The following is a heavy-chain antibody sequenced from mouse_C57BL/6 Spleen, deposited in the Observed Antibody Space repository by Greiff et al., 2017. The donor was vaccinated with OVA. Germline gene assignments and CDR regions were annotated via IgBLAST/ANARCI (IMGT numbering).Heavy chain of an antibody. V-gene: IGHV1-22*01. CDR2: INPTNGGT. D-gene: IGHD1-1*02. Sequence: EVQLQQPGPELVKPGASVKLSCKASGYTFTDYNMHWVKQSHGTSLEWIGYINPTNGGTNSNQKFKGKATLTVNKSSSTAYMELRSLTSEDYAVYYCARGGGRFFDYWGQGTTLTVSS. CDR1: GYTFTDYN. J-gene: IGHJ2*01. CDR3: ARGGGRFFDY.